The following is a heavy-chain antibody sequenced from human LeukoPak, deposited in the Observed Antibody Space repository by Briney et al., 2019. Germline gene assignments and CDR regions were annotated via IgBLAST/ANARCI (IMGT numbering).Heavy chain of an antibody. CDR3: ARETEYSSSYFSDDAFDI. Sequence: GGSLRLSCATSGFTFSSYGMHWVRQAPGKGLEWVAVISYDGSNKYYADSVKGRFTISRDNSKNTLYLQMNSLRAEDTAVYYCARETEYSSSYFSDDAFDIWGQGTMVTVSS. D-gene: IGHD6-13*01. CDR2: ISYDGSNK. J-gene: IGHJ3*02. V-gene: IGHV3-30*19. CDR1: GFTFSSYG.